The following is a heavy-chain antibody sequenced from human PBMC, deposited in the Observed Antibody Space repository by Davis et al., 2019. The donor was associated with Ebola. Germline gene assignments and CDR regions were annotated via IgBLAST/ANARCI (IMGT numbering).Heavy chain of an antibody. CDR1: GNSFTSHW. D-gene: IGHD2-8*02. Sequence: PGGSLRLSCQVSGNSFTSHWIGWVRQMPGKGLDWMGIIYTGDSDTRYSPSFRGQVTISADKSIRTAYLQWSGLKASDTAMYYCASLRRTITGMDDAFDVWGQGTMVSVSS. CDR2: IYTGDSDT. CDR3: ASLRRTITGMDDAFDV. J-gene: IGHJ3*01. V-gene: IGHV5-51*01.